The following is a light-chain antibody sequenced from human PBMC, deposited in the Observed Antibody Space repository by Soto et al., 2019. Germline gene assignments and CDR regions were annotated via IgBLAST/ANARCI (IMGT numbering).Light chain of an antibody. CDR1: QSVSSSY. CDR3: QQYGSSFTWT. J-gene: IGKJ1*01. V-gene: IGKV3-20*01. Sequence: EIVLTQSPGTLSLSPGERATLSCTASQSVSSSYLAWYQQKPGQAPRLLIYGASSRATGIPDRFSGSGSGTDFTLTISRLEPEDFAAYYCQQYGSSFTWTFGQGTKVDIK. CDR2: GAS.